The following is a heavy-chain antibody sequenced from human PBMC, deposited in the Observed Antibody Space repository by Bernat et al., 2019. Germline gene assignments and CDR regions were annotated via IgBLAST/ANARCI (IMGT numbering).Heavy chain of an antibody. CDR3: ATGGSQHFDY. CDR2: IKTYNGNT. J-gene: IGHJ4*02. CDR1: GYTFTSYY. Sequence: QVQLVQSGAEVEKPGASVKVSCKTSGYTFTSYYISWLRQAPGQGLEWMGWIKTYNGNTDYAQNLRGRVTMSQDTSTSTAYMELRGLISDDTAVYYCATGGSQHFDYWGQGTLVTVSS. V-gene: IGHV1-18*01. D-gene: IGHD2-15*01.